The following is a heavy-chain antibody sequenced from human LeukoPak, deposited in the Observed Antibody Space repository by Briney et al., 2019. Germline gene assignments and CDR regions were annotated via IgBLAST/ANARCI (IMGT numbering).Heavy chain of an antibody. CDR3: ARGGASSLPFDS. J-gene: IGHJ4*02. Sequence: KASETLSLTCTVSGDSITNYYWSWIRQPAEKGLQWIGRIHTDGDTNYNPSLKSRVTMSVDTSKNQFSLKLNSVSAADTAVYYCARGGASSLPFDSWGQGTLVTVSS. CDR1: GDSITNYY. CDR2: IHTDGDT. D-gene: IGHD6-13*01. V-gene: IGHV4-4*07.